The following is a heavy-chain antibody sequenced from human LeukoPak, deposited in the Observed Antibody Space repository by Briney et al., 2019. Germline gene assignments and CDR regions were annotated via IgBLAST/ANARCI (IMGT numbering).Heavy chain of an antibody. CDR2: IIPIFGTP. V-gene: IGHV1-69*05. D-gene: IGHD3-16*01. CDR3: ARESTFRYSYYMDV. Sequence: SVKVSCKASGGTFSSYAISWVRQAPGQGLEWTGRIIPIFGTPNYAQKFQGRVTITTDESTSTAYMQLSSLSSEDTAVYYCARESTFRYSYYMDVWGKGTTVTVSS. CDR1: GGTFSSYA. J-gene: IGHJ6*03.